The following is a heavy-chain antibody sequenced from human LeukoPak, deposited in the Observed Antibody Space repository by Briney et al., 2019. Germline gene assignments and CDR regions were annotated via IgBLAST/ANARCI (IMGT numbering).Heavy chain of an antibody. V-gene: IGHV1-2*02. D-gene: IGHD6-13*01. CDR2: INPNSGGT. J-gene: IGHJ5*02. CDR3: ARVSGVAAAGGFDP. Sequence: ASVKVSCKASGYTFTGYYMHWVRQPPGQGLEWMGWINPNSGGTNYAQTFHGRVTMTRDTSINTAYMELSRLRSDDTAVYYCARVSGVAAAGGFDPWGQGTLVTVSS. CDR1: GYTFTGYY.